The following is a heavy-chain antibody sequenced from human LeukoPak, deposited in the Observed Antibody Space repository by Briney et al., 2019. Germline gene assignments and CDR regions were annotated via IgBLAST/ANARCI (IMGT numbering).Heavy chain of an antibody. Sequence: GESLRISCQGSGYSFTNYWIGWVRQMPGKGLERMGIIYPGDSATRYSPSFQGQVTISADRSISTAYLQWSSLKASDTAIYYCARVRDTSGYFDYGYWGQGTLVTVSS. CDR3: ARVRDTSGYFDYGY. D-gene: IGHD3-22*01. J-gene: IGHJ4*02. CDR2: IYPGDSAT. V-gene: IGHV5-51*01. CDR1: GYSFTNYW.